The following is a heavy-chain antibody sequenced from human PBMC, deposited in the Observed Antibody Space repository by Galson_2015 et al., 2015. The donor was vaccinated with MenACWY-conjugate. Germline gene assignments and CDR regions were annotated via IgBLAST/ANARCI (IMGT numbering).Heavy chain of an antibody. D-gene: IGHD3-22*01. Sequence: SLRLSCAASGFTVNSYYMSWFRQAPGKGLEWVSLIYSGGSTYYADSVKGRFTISRDNSKNTLYLQMNSLRAEDTAVYYCAGHSSGYYYYVDYWGQGSLVTVSS. V-gene: IGHV3-66*02. CDR3: AGHSSGYYYYVDY. CDR2: IYSGGST. CDR1: GFTVNSYY. J-gene: IGHJ4*02.